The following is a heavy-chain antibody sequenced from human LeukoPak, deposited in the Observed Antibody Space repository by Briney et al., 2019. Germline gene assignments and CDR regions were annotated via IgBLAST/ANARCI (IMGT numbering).Heavy chain of an antibody. Sequence: GGSLRLSCAASGFTFSSYSMNWVRQAPGKGLEWVSSISSSSSYIYYADSVKGRFTISRDNAKNSLYLQMNNLRAEDTAVYYCARDSYTRDVALVDYWGQGTLVTVSS. V-gene: IGHV3-21*01. CDR2: ISSSSSYI. CDR3: ARDSYTRDVALVDY. D-gene: IGHD5-24*01. J-gene: IGHJ4*02. CDR1: GFTFSSYS.